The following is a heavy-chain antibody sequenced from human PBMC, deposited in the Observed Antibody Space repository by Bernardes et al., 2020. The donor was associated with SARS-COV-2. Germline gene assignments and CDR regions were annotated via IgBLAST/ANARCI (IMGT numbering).Heavy chain of an antibody. CDR1: GYTFTSYY. CDR3: ARGLAGYSFDS. V-gene: IGHV1-46*01. Sequence: ASVKVSCRASGYTFTSYYMHWVRQAPGQGLEWMGLINPSGGGTRYAQKFQGRVSMTRDTSTSTVYMELSSLRSEDTAVYYCARGLAGYSFDSWGQGTLVSVSS. CDR2: INPSGGGT. D-gene: IGHD2-15*01. J-gene: IGHJ4*02.